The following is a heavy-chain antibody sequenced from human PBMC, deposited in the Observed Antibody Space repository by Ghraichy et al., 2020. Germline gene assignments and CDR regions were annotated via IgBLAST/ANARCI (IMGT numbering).Heavy chain of an antibody. CDR1: GGSFSGYY. J-gene: IGHJ4*02. CDR2: INHSGST. D-gene: IGHD3-9*01. V-gene: IGHV4-34*01. Sequence: SETLSLTCAVYGGSFSGYYWSWIRQPPGKGLEWIGEINHSGSTNYNPSLKSRVTISVDTSKNQFSLKLSSVTAADTAVYYCARGFGTRYFDWLGTYYFDYWGQGTLVTVSS. CDR3: ARGFGTRYFDWLGTYYFDY.